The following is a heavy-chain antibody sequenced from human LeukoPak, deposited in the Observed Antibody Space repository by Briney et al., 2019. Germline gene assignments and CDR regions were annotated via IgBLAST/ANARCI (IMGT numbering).Heavy chain of an antibody. J-gene: IGHJ4*02. CDR1: GGSISSGDYY. V-gene: IGHV4-30-4*01. CDR3: ARDASDYYDSSGYPSYFDY. Sequence: SETLSLTCTVSGGSISSGDYYWSWIRQPPGKGLEWIGYIYYSGSTYYNPSLKSRVTISVDTSKNQFSLKLSSVTAADTAVYYCARDASDYYDSSGYPSYFDYWGQGTLVTVSS. D-gene: IGHD3-22*01. CDR2: IYYSGST.